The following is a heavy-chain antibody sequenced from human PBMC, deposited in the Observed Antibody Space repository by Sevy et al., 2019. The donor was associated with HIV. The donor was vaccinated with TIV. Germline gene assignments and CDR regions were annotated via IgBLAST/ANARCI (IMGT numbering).Heavy chain of an antibody. CDR1: GGTFSSYA. V-gene: IGHV1-69*06. CDR2: IIPIFGTA. J-gene: IGHJ6*03. CDR3: ASFSSGWYRYYYYYMDV. D-gene: IGHD6-19*01. Sequence: SVKVSCKASGGTFSSYAISWVRQAPGQGLEWMGGIIPIFGTANYSQKFQGRVTITADKSTSTAYMELSSLISEDTAVYYCASFSSGWYRYYYYYMDVWGKGTTVTVSS.